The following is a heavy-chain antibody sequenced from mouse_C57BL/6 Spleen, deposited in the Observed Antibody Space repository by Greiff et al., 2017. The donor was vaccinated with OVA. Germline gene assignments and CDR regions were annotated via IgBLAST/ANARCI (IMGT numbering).Heavy chain of an antibody. D-gene: IGHD1-1*01. V-gene: IGHV1-74*01. CDR2: IHPSDSDT. J-gene: IGHJ2*01. CDR1: GYTFTSYW. Sequence: QVQLKQPGAELVKPGASVKVSCKASGYTFTSYWMHWVKQRPGQGLEWIGRIHPSDSDTNYNQKFKGKATLTVDKSSSTAYMQLSSLTSEDSAVYYCAIPLYYYGFDYWGQGTTLTVSS. CDR3: AIPLYYYGFDY.